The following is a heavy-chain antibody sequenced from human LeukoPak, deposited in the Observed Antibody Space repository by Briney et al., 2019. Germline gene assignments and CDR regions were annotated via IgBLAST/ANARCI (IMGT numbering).Heavy chain of an antibody. Sequence: GGCLRRSCAASGFTFSNYGMNWVRQAPWKGLEWVLYISSSSTIIYYADSVKGRFTISRDNAKSSLYLQMNSLRAEDTAVYYCARVGSPIAAAGTVYWGQGTLVTVSS. CDR1: GFTFSNYG. CDR3: ARVGSPIAAAGTVY. V-gene: IGHV3-48*01. CDR2: ISSSSTII. J-gene: IGHJ4*02. D-gene: IGHD6-13*01.